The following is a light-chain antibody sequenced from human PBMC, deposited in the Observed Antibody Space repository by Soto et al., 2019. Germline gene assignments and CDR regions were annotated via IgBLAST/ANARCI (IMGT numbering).Light chain of an antibody. CDR1: QSVSSSY. V-gene: IGKV3-20*01. CDR2: GAS. J-gene: IGKJ1*01. CDR3: QQYNNWPWT. Sequence: EIVLTQSPGTLSLSPGERATLSCSASQSVSSSYLAWYQQKPGQAPRLLIYGASSRATGIPDRFSGSGSGTDFTLTISSLQSEDFAVYYCQQYNNWPWTFGQGTKVDI.